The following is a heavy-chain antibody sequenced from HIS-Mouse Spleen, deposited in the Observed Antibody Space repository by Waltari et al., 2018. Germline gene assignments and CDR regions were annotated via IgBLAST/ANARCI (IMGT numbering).Heavy chain of an antibody. Sequence: QVQLQESGPGLVKPSETLSLTCPVSGGSLSSYYWSWIRQPPGKGLEWIGYIYYSGSTNYNPSLKSRVTISVDTSKNQFSLKLSSVTAADTAVYYCARGGLLAATYYFDYWGQGTLVTVSS. CDR3: ARGGLLAATYYFDY. J-gene: IGHJ4*02. D-gene: IGHD2-15*01. CDR2: IYYSGST. V-gene: IGHV4-59*08. CDR1: GGSLSSYY.